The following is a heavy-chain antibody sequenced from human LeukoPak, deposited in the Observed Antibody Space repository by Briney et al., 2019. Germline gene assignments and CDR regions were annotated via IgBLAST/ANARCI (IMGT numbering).Heavy chain of an antibody. V-gene: IGHV3-23*01. D-gene: IGHD2-8*01. CDR2: ITGRGDTT. Sequence: HPGGSLRLSCAASGFTFSNAWMSWVRQAPGKGLEWVSAITGRGDTTYYTDSVKGRLTISRDNSKNMLYLQMDSLRAEDTAIYYCVQTLQDRGTNLYYFDFWGQGTLVTVSS. J-gene: IGHJ4*02. CDR1: GFTFSNAW. CDR3: VQTLQDRGTNLYYFDF.